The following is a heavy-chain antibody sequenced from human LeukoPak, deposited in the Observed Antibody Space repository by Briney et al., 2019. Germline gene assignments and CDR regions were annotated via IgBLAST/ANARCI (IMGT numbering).Heavy chain of an antibody. Sequence: GGSLRLSCAASGFTFSSYWMHWVRQAPGKGLVWVSRINSDGSSTSYADSVKGRFTISRDNAKNTLYLQMNSLRAEDTAVYYRAGWWELALFNYWGQGTLVTVSS. J-gene: IGHJ4*02. CDR2: INSDGSST. D-gene: IGHD1-26*01. CDR1: GFTFSSYW. V-gene: IGHV3-74*01. CDR3: AGWWELALFNY.